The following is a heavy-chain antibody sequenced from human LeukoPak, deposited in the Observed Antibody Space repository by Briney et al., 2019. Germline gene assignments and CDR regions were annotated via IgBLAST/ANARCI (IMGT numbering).Heavy chain of an antibody. D-gene: IGHD2-15*01. CDR3: ARRGLCSGGSCYGLSDY. CDR1: GSPFTNYW. V-gene: IGHV5-51*01. CDR2: IYPGVSGT. Sequence: GEPLQISARGSGSPFTNYWTAWVRQIPGKGLEWMGIIYPGVSGTSYSPAVQGQVTISADKSIGTAYLQWSSLKASDTAMYYCARRGLCSGGSCYGLSDYWGQGTLVTVSS. J-gene: IGHJ4*02.